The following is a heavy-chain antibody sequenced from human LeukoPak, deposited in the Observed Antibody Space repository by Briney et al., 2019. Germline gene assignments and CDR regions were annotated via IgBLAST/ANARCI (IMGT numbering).Heavy chain of an antibody. CDR2: INIGGTNT. J-gene: IGHJ5*02. CDR1: GFTFNDYY. V-gene: IGHV3-11*01. Sequence: GGSLRLSCAASGFTFNDYYMSWIRQAPGKGMEWLAYINIGGTNTHYADSVKGRLTISRDNAKKSLYLEMNNLRAEDTAVYYCATDGARFDTWGQGVLVTVSS. CDR3: ATDGARFDT.